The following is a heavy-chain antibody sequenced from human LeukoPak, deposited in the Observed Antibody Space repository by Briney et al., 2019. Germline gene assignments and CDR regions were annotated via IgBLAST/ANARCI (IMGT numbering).Heavy chain of an antibody. J-gene: IGHJ4*02. CDR2: VNSKICGGTT. V-gene: IGHV3-15*01. D-gene: IGHD6-13*01. Sequence: PGGSLRLSCTASGFIFSDAWMSWVRQAPGKGLEWIGRVNSKICGGTTDYDALVKGRFTISRDDSINTVYLQMNSLKTGDTAFYYCSTGGDRSNYYEGYFDYWGQGTLVTVSS. CDR3: STGGDRSNYYEGYFDY. CDR1: GFIFSDAW.